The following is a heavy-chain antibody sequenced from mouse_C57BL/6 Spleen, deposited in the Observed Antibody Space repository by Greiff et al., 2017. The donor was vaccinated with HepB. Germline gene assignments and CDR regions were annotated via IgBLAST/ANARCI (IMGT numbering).Heavy chain of an antibody. CDR1: GFSLSTSGMG. CDR3: ARRGDGYWYFDV. Sequence: QVTLKECGPGILQSSQTLSLTCSFSGFSLSTSGMGVSWIRQPSGKGLEWLAHIYWDDDKRYNPSLKSRLTISKDTSRNQVFLKITRVDTADTATYYCARRGDGYWYFDVWGTGTTVTVSS. J-gene: IGHJ1*03. D-gene: IGHD2-3*01. V-gene: IGHV8-12*01. CDR2: IYWDDDK.